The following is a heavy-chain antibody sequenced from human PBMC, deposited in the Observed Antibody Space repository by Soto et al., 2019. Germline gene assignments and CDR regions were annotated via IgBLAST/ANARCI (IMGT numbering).Heavy chain of an antibody. CDR3: ARDLPNYYDSSGTTA. CDR1: GFTFSSYS. D-gene: IGHD3-22*01. CDR2: ISSSSSTI. V-gene: IGHV3-48*02. Sequence: PGGSLRLSCAASGFTFSSYSMNWVRQAPGKGLEWASYISSSSSTIYYADSVKGRFTISRDNAKNSLYLQMNSLRDEDTAVYYCARDLPNYYDSSGTTAWGQGTLVTVSS. J-gene: IGHJ5*02.